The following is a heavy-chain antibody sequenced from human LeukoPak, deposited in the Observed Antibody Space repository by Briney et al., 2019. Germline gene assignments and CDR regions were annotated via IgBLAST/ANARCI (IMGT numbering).Heavy chain of an antibody. V-gene: IGHV3-30*18. Sequence: GRSLRLSCAASGFTFSSYGMHWVRQAPGKGLEWVAVISYDGSNKYYADSVKGRFTISRDNSKNTLYLQMNSLRAVDTAVYYCAKAPPVTTYYFDYWGQGTLVTVSS. CDR2: ISYDGSNK. J-gene: IGHJ4*02. CDR1: GFTFSSYG. CDR3: AKAPPVTTYYFDY. D-gene: IGHD4-17*01.